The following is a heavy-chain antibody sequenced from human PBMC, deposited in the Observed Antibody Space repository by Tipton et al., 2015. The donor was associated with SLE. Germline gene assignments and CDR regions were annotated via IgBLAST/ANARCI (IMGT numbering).Heavy chain of an antibody. Sequence: LSLTCAASGFIFDDYSMHWVRQVPGKGLEWVSGISWNGANIGYADSVKGRFTISRVNSKNSLYLQMNSLRAEDTAVYYCSGELSPRDGFDIWGQGTMVTVSS. V-gene: IGHV3-9*01. CDR2: ISWNGANI. CDR1: GFIFDDYS. D-gene: IGHD3-16*02. CDR3: SGELSPRDGFDI. J-gene: IGHJ3*02.